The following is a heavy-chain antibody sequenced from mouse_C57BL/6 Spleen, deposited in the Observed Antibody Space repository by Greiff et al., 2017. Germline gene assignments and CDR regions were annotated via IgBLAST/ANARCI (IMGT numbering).Heavy chain of an antibody. CDR2: IWTGGGT. CDR1: GFSLTSYA. Sequence: VQRVESGPGLVAPSQSLSITCTVSGFSLTSYAISWVRQPPGKGLEWLGVIWTGGGTNYNSALKSRLSISKDNSKSQVFLKMNSLQTDYTARYYCARDYYGNTWFAYWGQGTLVTVSA. V-gene: IGHV2-9-1*01. J-gene: IGHJ3*01. D-gene: IGHD2-1*01. CDR3: ARDYYGNTWFAY.